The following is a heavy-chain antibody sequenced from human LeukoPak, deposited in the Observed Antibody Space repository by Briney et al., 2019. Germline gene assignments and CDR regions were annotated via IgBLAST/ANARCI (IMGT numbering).Heavy chain of an antibody. Sequence: SETLSLTCTVSGGSISSYYWSWIRQPAGKGLEWIGRIYISGSGSTNYNPPLKSRVTMSVDTSKNQFSLKLSSVTAADTAVYYCARRVGRYFGERAYYYYYMDVWGKGTTVTISS. CDR1: GGSISSYY. J-gene: IGHJ6*03. CDR2: IYISGSGST. CDR3: ARRVGRYFGERAYYYYYMDV. V-gene: IGHV4-4*07. D-gene: IGHD3-10*01.